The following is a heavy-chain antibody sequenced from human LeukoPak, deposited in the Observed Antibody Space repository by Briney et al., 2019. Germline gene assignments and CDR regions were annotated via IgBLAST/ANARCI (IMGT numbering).Heavy chain of an antibody. CDR3: AKALAVQGGTVTAPPSTFDY. CDR2: ISGSGGST. J-gene: IGHJ4*02. Sequence: PGGSLRVSCAASGFTFSSYAMSWVRQAPGKGLEWVSAISGSGGSTYYAESVKGRFTMSRENSTNAPYLQINSLRAEHTAVYSCAKALAVQGGTVTAPPSTFDYWGQGTLVTVSS. CDR1: GFTFSSYA. D-gene: IGHD2-21*02. V-gene: IGHV3-23*01.